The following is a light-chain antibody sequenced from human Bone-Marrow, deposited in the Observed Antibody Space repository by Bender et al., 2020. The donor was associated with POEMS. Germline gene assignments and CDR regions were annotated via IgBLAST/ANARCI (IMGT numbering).Light chain of an antibody. CDR2: EDS. CDR1: TSDFGSYNL. V-gene: IGLV2-23*02. CDR3: CSYAHSRTFDHV. Sequence: QSALTQIASVSGSPGQSITISCTGSTSDFGSYNLVSWYQQHPGKAPKLMVYEDSKRPSGVSNRFSGSKSGNTASLTISGLQAEDEAEYYCCSYAHSRTFDHVFGSGTRVTVL. J-gene: IGLJ1*01.